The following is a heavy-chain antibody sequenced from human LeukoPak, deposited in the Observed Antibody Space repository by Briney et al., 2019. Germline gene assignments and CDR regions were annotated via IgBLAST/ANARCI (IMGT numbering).Heavy chain of an antibody. CDR2: IIGSSSYI. Sequence: GGSLRLSCAASGFTFSSYAMSWVRQAPGKGLEWVSSIIGSSSYIYYADSVKGRFTISRDNAKNSLYLQMKSLRAEDTAVYYCARGGYSSGWYVLYYFDFWGQGSLVTVSS. D-gene: IGHD6-19*01. CDR3: ARGGYSSGWYVLYYFDF. V-gene: IGHV3-21*01. J-gene: IGHJ4*02. CDR1: GFTFSSYA.